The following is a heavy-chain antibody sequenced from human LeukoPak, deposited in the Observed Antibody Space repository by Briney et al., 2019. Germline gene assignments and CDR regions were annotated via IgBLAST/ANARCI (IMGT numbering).Heavy chain of an antibody. CDR2: ISAYNGDT. J-gene: IGHJ6*03. CDR1: GYTFTSYG. CDR3: ARAHYDILTGYRPSYYYYYMDV. Sequence: ASLKVSCKPSGYTFTSYGIRWGRQTPGQGLEWMGWISAYNGDTNYAQKLQGRVTMTTDTSPSAAYMELRSLRSDDTAVYYCARAHYDILTGYRPSYYYYYMDVWGKGTTVTISS. V-gene: IGHV1-18*01. D-gene: IGHD3-9*01.